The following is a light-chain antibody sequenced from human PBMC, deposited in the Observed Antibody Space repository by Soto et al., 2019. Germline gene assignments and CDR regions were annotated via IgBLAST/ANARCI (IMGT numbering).Light chain of an antibody. J-gene: IGLJ1*01. Sequence: QSALTEPASVSGAPVQSSTISCPGTSSDVWSYNLVSWYHQHPGKDPKLRIYEGSKRPSGVSNRFSGSKSGNTASLPISGLQAEDEADYYCCSYAGSSTFYVFGTGTKLTVL. V-gene: IGLV2-23*01. CDR1: SSDVWSYNL. CDR3: CSYAGSSTFYV. CDR2: EGS.